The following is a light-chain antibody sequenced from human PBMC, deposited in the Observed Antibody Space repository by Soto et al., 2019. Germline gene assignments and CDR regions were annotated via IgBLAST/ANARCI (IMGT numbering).Light chain of an antibody. CDR1: SSDIGSYKY. V-gene: IGLV2-14*01. CDR3: SSYSSGSTLGV. CDR2: EVS. J-gene: IGLJ3*02. Sequence: QSALTQPASVSGSPGQSITIACTGTSSDIGSYKYVSWYQHHPGKVPQLLIYEVSNRPSGVSSRFSASKSGNTASLTISGLQAEDEADYYCSSYSSGSTLGVFGGETKLTVL.